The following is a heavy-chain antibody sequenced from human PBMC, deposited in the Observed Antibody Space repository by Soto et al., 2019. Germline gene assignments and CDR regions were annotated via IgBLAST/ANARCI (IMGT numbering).Heavy chain of an antibody. J-gene: IGHJ3*02. CDR3: ARGRYFDWLLLI. CDR2: ISAYNGNT. CDR1: GYTFTSYG. V-gene: IGHV1-18*01. D-gene: IGHD3-9*01. Sequence: ASVKVSCKASGYTFTSYGISWVRQAPGQGLEWMGWISAYNGNTNYAQKFQGRVTITADESTSTAYMELSSLRSEDTAVYYCARGRYFDWLLLIWGQGTMVTVSS.